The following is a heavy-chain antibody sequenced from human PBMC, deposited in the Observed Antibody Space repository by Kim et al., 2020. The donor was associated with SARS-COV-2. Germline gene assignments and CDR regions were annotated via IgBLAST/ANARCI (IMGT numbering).Heavy chain of an antibody. V-gene: IGHV3-23*01. D-gene: IGHD1-26*01. J-gene: IGHJ4*02. CDR3: AKDKEWEPVPYYFDY. Sequence: AVEGRVTITRDNSKKPVYLQMNSLRAEDTAVYYCAKDKEWEPVPYYFDYWGQGTLVTVSS.